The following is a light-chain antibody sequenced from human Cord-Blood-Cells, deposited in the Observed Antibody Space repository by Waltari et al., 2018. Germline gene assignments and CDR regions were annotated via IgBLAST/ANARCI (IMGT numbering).Light chain of an antibody. V-gene: IGKV3-20*01. CDR1: QSVSSSY. J-gene: IGKJ3*01. CDR3: QQYGSSPRT. Sequence: EIVWTQSPGTLSLSPGERATPSCRTSQSVSSSYLAWYQQKPGQAPRLLIYGASSRATGIPDRFSGSGSGTDFTLTISSLEPEDFAVYYCQQYGSSPRTFGPGTKVDIK. CDR2: GAS.